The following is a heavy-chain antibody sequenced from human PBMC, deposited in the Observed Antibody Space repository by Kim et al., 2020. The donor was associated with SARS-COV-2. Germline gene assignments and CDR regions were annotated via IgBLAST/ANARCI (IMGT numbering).Heavy chain of an antibody. J-gene: IGHJ6*02. CDR2: IYYSGST. CDR1: GGSVSSGSYY. CDR3: ARDPVPMVRGVIIDYYYGMDV. V-gene: IGHV4-61*01. D-gene: IGHD3-10*01. Sequence: SETLSLTCTVSGGSVSSGSYYWSWIRQPPGKGLEWIGYIYYSGSTNYNPSLKSRVTISVDTSKNQFSLKLSSVTAADTAVYYCARDPVPMVRGVIIDYYYGMDVWGQGTTVTVSS.